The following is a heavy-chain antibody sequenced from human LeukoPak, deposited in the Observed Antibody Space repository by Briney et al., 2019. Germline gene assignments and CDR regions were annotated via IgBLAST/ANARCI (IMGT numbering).Heavy chain of an antibody. CDR2: INHSGST. D-gene: IGHD5-18*01. CDR1: GGSFSGYY. CDR3: AKKTGYSYGYGWFDP. Sequence: SETLSLTCAVYGGSFSGYYWSWIRQPPGKGLEWIGEINHSGSTNYNPSLKSRVTISVDTSKNQFSLKLSSVTAADTAVYYCAKKTGYSYGYGWFDPWGQGTLVTVSS. V-gene: IGHV4-34*01. J-gene: IGHJ5*02.